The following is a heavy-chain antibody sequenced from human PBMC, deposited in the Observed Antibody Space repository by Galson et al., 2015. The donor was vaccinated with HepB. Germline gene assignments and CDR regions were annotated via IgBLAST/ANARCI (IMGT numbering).Heavy chain of an antibody. CDR3: ATWMSQGFGEGGWYFDL. CDR2: FDPEDGET. J-gene: IGHJ2*01. Sequence: SVKVSCKVSGYTLTELSMHRVRQAPGKGLEWMGGFDPEDGETIYAQKFQGRVTMTEDTSTDTAYMELSSLRSEDTAVYYCATWMSQGFGEGGWYFDLWGRGTLVTVSS. V-gene: IGHV1-24*01. CDR1: GYTLTELS. D-gene: IGHD3-10*01.